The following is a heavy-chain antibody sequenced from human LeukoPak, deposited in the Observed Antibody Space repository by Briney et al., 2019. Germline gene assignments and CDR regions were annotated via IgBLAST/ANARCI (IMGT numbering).Heavy chain of an antibody. J-gene: IGHJ4*02. CDR3: AKDPEGDIVVVPAAPPDY. CDR2: IRYDGSNK. Sequence: GGSLRLSCAASGFTFSSYGMHWVRQAPGKGLEWVAFIRYDGSNKYYAGSVKGRFTISRDNSKNTLYLQMNSLRAEDTAVYYCAKDPEGDIVVVPAAPPDYWGQGTLVTVSS. D-gene: IGHD2-2*01. V-gene: IGHV3-30*02. CDR1: GFTFSSYG.